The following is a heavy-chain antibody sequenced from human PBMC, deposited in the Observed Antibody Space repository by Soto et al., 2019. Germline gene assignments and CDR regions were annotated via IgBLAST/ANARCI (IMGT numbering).Heavy chain of an antibody. Sequence: ASVKVSCKASGYTFTGYYMHWVRQAPGQGLEWMGWINPNSGGTNYAQKFQGRVTMTRDTSISTAYMELSRLRSDDTAVYYCARDKERYSSGWYWFDPWGQGTLVTVSS. J-gene: IGHJ5*02. V-gene: IGHV1-2*02. CDR2: INPNSGGT. D-gene: IGHD6-19*01. CDR1: GYTFTGYY. CDR3: ARDKERYSSGWYWFDP.